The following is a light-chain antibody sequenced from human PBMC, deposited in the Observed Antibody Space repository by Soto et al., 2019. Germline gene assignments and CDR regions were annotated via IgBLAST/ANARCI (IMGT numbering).Light chain of an antibody. CDR3: QQYHKWQSWA. CDR1: QSVTSN. CDR2: GAS. V-gene: IGKV3-15*01. J-gene: IGKJ1*01. Sequence: EIVMTQSPATLSVSPGERVTLSCRASQSVTSNLAWYQHKPGQAPRLLIYGASTRASGFPARFSGSGSGTEFTLTISSLQSEDSAVYFCQQYHKWQSWAFGQGSKVEIK.